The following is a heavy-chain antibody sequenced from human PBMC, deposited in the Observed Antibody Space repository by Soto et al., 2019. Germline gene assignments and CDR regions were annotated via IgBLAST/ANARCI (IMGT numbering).Heavy chain of an antibody. Sequence: GGSLRLSCAASGFTFSSYSMNWVRQAPGKGLEWVSSISSSSSYIYYADSVKGRFTISRDNAKNSLYLQMNSLRAEDTAVYYCARYRNSRRDAFDIWGQGTMVTVSS. D-gene: IGHD1-26*01. CDR1: GFTFSSYS. V-gene: IGHV3-21*01. CDR3: ARYRNSRRDAFDI. CDR2: ISSSSSYI. J-gene: IGHJ3*02.